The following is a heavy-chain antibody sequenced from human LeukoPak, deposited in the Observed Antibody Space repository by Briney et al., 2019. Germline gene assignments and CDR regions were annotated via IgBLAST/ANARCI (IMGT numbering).Heavy chain of an antibody. CDR3: ARDQVPQDRSLYSSSWYLFDP. V-gene: IGHV1-46*01. Sequence: GASVKVSCKASGYTFTSYYMHWVRQAPGQGLEWMGIINPSGGSTSYAQKFQGRVTMTRDTSTSTVYMELSSLRSEDTAVYYCARDQVPQDRSLYSSSWYLFDPWGQGTLVTVSS. D-gene: IGHD6-13*01. CDR2: INPSGGST. J-gene: IGHJ5*02. CDR1: GYTFTSYY.